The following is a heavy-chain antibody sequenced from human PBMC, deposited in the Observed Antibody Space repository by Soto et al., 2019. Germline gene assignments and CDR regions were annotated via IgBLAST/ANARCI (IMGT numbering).Heavy chain of an antibody. CDR2: IKSDGTT. Sequence: EVLLVESGGGLVQPGGSLRLSCAASGFSVSNYWMNWVRQAPGKGLVWVSHIKSDGTTSYADSVEGRFTVSRDDAKNTFYLQMNGLRAEDTAVYYCAKDRGEEGLKFLEWFGGMDVWGHGTTVTVSS. CDR1: GFSVSNYW. CDR3: AKDRGEEGLKFLEWFGGMDV. V-gene: IGHV3-74*01. D-gene: IGHD3-3*01. J-gene: IGHJ6*02.